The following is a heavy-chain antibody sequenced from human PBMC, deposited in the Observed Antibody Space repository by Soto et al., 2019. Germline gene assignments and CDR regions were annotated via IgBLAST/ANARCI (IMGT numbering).Heavy chain of an antibody. Sequence: GGSLRLSCEASGFTFDDYAMHWVRQAPGKGLEWVSGISWNGDTMVYADSVRGRFTISRDNSKNSVYLQMTSLRREDTAIYYCAKDSGRYDFYALAVWGQGTTVTVSS. CDR1: GFTFDDYA. D-gene: IGHD3-3*01. J-gene: IGHJ6*02. CDR3: AKDSGRYDFYALAV. CDR2: ISWNGDTM. V-gene: IGHV3-9*01.